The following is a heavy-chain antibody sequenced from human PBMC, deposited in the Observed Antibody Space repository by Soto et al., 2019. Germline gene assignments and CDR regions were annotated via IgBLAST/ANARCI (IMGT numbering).Heavy chain of an antibody. J-gene: IGHJ3*02. V-gene: IGHV4-59*01. CDR3: ARGLITFGGVMDHDAFDI. D-gene: IGHD3-16*01. CDR1: GGSISSYY. CDR2: IYYSGST. Sequence: TSETLSLTCTVSGGSISSYYWSWIRQPPGKGLEWIGYIYYSGSTNYNPSLKSRVTISVDTSKNQFSLKLSSVTAADTAVYYCARGLITFGGVMDHDAFDIWGQGTMVTVSS.